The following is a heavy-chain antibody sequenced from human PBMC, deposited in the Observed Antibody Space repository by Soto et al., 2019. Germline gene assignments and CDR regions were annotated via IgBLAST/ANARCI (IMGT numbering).Heavy chain of an antibody. CDR3: ATDKGYCTSGSCSYYFGMDV. D-gene: IGHD2-15*01. J-gene: IGHJ6*02. CDR2: ISDSSGAI. V-gene: IGHV3-48*02. Sequence: PGGSLRLSCAASGITFSGYNMNGVRQAPGKGLEWVSYISDSSGAIYYADSVKGRFTIARDNAKNSLYLQMSSLRDEDTAVYYCATDKGYCTSGSCSYYFGMDVWGQGTTVTVSS. CDR1: GITFSGYN.